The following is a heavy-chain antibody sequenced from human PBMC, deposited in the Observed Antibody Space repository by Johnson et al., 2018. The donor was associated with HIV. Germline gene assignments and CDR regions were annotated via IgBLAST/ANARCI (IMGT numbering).Heavy chain of an antibody. J-gene: IGHJ3*02. V-gene: IGHV3-23*04. CDR1: GFTFSSYA. CDR3: ARQGLTVDALDI. CDR2: ISGSGGST. D-gene: IGHD3/OR15-3a*01. Sequence: VQLVESGGGLVQPGGSLRLSCAASGFTFSSYAMSWLRQAPGKGLEWVSAISGSGGSTYYADSVKGRFTISRDNSKNTLYLQMNSLTVGDTAVYYCARQGLTVDALDIWGQGTMVIVSS.